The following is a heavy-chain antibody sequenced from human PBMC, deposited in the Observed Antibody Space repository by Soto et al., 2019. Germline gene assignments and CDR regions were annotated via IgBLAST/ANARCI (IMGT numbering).Heavy chain of an antibody. J-gene: IGHJ6*02. Sequence: EVHLLESGGGLVQPGGSLRLSCPASGFPFSSYAMSWVRQAPGKGLEWVSGISGSGAGTYYADSVQGRFTISRDNSENTLYLEMNSLRAEDTAVYYCANARYCSGGSCYGLPYYYGMDVWGQGTTVTVSS. CDR1: GFPFSSYA. CDR2: ISGSGAGT. CDR3: ANARYCSGGSCYGLPYYYGMDV. D-gene: IGHD2-15*01. V-gene: IGHV3-23*01.